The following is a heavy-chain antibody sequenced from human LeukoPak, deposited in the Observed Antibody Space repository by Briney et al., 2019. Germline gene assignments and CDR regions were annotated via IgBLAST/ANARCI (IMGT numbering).Heavy chain of an antibody. V-gene: IGHV4-59*01. Sequence: SETLSLTCTVSGGSISSYYWSWIRQPPGKGLEWIGYIYYSGSTNYNPSLKSRVTISVETSKNEFSLKLRSVTAADTAVYYCARAVGGDGSGSLWGPGTLVTVSS. J-gene: IGHJ4*02. CDR1: GGSISSYY. CDR2: IYYSGST. CDR3: ARAVGGDGSGSL. D-gene: IGHD3-10*01.